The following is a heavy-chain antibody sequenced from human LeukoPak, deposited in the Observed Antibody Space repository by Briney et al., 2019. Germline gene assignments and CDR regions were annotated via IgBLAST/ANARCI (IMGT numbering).Heavy chain of an antibody. CDR2: IYTSGST. Sequence: SQTLSLTCTVSGGSISSGSYYWSWIRQPAGKGLEWIGRIYTSGSTNYNPSLKSRVTISVDTSKNQFSLKLSSVTAADTAVYYCARDWDGRSGLDYWGQGTLVTVSS. V-gene: IGHV4-61*02. D-gene: IGHD3-3*01. J-gene: IGHJ4*02. CDR1: GGSISSGSYY. CDR3: ARDWDGRSGLDY.